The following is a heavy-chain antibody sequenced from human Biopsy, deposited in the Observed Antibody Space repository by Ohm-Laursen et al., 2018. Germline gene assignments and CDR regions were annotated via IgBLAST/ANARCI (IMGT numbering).Heavy chain of an antibody. CDR1: GFSLTTSGIR. J-gene: IGHJ4*02. CDR2: LAWDYDK. Sequence: TQTLTRTCDFSGFSLTTSGIRVSWLRQPPGKALEWLARLAWDYDKFYSPSLETRLTISKDTSKNQVVLTMTNMDPADTATYFCAQISPPEIYFDSSGYYFDYWGQGILVTVSS. D-gene: IGHD3-22*01. CDR3: AQISPPEIYFDSSGYYFDY. V-gene: IGHV2-70*04.